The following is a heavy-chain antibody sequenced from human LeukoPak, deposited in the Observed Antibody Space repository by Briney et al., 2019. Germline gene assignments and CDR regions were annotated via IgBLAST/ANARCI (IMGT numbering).Heavy chain of an antibody. V-gene: IGHV3-48*01. Sequence: GGSLRLSCAASGFTFSSYSMNWVRQAPGKGLEWVSYISSSSSTIYYADSVKGRFTISRDNAKNSLYLQMNSLRAEDTAVYYCAKDFLYYDILTVYRDSDAFDIWGQGTMVAVSS. D-gene: IGHD3-9*01. CDR1: GFTFSSYS. CDR2: ISSSSSTI. J-gene: IGHJ3*02. CDR3: AKDFLYYDILTVYRDSDAFDI.